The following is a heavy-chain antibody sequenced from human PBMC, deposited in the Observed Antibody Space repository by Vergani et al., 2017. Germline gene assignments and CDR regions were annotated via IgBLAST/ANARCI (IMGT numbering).Heavy chain of an antibody. CDR3: ARSDRLDCTNGVCYTILHDY. J-gene: IGHJ4*02. V-gene: IGHV3-74*01. Sequence: EVQLVESGGGLVQPGGSLRLSCAASGFTFSSYWMHWVRQAPGKGLVWVSRINSDGSSTSYADSVKGRFTISRDNAKNTLYLQMNSLRAEDTAVYYCARSDRLDCTNGVCYTILHDYWGQGTLVTVSS. CDR1: GFTFSSYW. CDR2: INSDGSST. D-gene: IGHD2-8*01.